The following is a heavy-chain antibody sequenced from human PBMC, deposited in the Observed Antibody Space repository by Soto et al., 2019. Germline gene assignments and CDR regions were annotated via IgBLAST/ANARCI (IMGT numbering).Heavy chain of an antibody. J-gene: IGHJ4*02. CDR2: ISYDGSNK. Sequence: QVQLVESGGGVVQPGRSLRLSCAASGFTFSSYGMHWVRQAPGKGLEWVAVISYDGSNKYYADSVKGRFTISRDNSKNTLYLQMNRLGAADTAVYYCATERDIVVVVAPLDYWGQGTLVTVSS. CDR3: ATERDIVVVVAPLDY. D-gene: IGHD2-15*01. V-gene: IGHV3-30*03. CDR1: GFTFSSYG.